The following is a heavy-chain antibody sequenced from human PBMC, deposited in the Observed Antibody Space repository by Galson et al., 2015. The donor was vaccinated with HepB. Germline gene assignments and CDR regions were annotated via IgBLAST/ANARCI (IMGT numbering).Heavy chain of an antibody. V-gene: IGHV3-9*01. CDR1: GFNFDDYA. CDR2: IGWKGVRI. CDR3: TKGPKAYCDGDCLPGYSDH. J-gene: IGHJ4*02. Sequence: SLRPSCAAAGFNFDDYAMHWVRQAPGKGPEGVSGIGWKGVRIRYADSVMGRFTISRDSAKNYLYLQMNSLRAEDTALYYCTKGPKAYCDGDCLPGYSDHWGQGTPVTVSS. D-gene: IGHD2-21*01.